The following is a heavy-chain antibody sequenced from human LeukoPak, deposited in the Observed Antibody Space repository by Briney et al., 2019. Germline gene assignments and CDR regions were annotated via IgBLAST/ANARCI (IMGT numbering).Heavy chain of an antibody. D-gene: IGHD3-10*01. V-gene: IGHV4-30-4*01. CDR3: ARGRYYGSSYYYYGMDV. CDR2: IYYSGST. CDR1: GGSISSGDYY. Sequence: SETLSLTCTVSGGSISSGDYYWSRIRQPPGKGLEGIGYIYYSGSTYYNPSLKSRVTISVDTSKNQFSLKLSSVTAADTAVYYCARGRYYGSSYYYYGMDVWGQRTTVTVSS. J-gene: IGHJ6*02.